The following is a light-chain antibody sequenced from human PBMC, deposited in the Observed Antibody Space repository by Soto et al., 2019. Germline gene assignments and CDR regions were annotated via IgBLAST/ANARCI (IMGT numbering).Light chain of an antibody. Sequence: AIQLTQSPSSLSASVGDRVTITCRASQGISSALAWYQQKPGKAPKLLIYDASSLESGVPPRFSGSGSGPDFTLTISSLQPEDFAKYYCQQFNSYPLTFGGGTKVEIK. CDR2: DAS. J-gene: IGKJ4*01. CDR1: QGISSA. CDR3: QQFNSYPLT. V-gene: IGKV1-13*02.